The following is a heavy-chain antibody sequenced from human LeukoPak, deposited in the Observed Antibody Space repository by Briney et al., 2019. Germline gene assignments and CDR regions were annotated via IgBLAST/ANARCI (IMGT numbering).Heavy chain of an antibody. CDR2: IIPIFGTA. V-gene: IGHV1-69*06. D-gene: IGHD5-18*01. CDR3: AGRDTAMVSYFDY. Sequence: ASVKVSCKASGGTFSSYVINWVRQAPGQGLEWMGGIIPIFGTANYAQKFQGRVTITADKSTSTAYMELSSLRSEDTAVYYCAGRDTAMVSYFDYWGQGTLVTVSS. J-gene: IGHJ4*02. CDR1: GGTFSSYV.